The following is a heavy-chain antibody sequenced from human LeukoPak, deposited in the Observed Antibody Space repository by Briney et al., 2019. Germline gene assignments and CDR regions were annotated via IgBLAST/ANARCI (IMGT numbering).Heavy chain of an antibody. J-gene: IGHJ4*02. CDR2: ISYDGSNK. CDR1: GFTFSSYA. V-gene: IGHV3-30-3*01. CDR3: ARDPTYYYDSSGYRAPYYFDY. D-gene: IGHD3-22*01. Sequence: GGSLRLSCAASGFTFSSYAMHWVRRAPGKGLEWVAVISYDGSNKYYADSVKGRFTISRDNSKNTLYLQMNSLRAEDTAVYYCARDPTYYYDSSGYRAPYYFDYWGQGTLVTVSS.